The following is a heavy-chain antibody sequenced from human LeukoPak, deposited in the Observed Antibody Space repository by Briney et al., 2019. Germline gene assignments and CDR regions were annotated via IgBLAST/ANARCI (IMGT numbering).Heavy chain of an antibody. J-gene: IGHJ4*02. V-gene: IGHV3-74*01. CDR2: INNVGRIT. CDR1: GFIFSTYW. Sequence: GGSLRLSCEASGFIFSTYWMHWVRQAPGKVLVWVSRINNVGRITNSADSVKGRFTISRDNAKDMLYLQMDSLRVEDTAIYYCARGPSVLGAIDNWGQGTMVAVSS. CDR3: ARGPSVLGAIDN. D-gene: IGHD3-10*01.